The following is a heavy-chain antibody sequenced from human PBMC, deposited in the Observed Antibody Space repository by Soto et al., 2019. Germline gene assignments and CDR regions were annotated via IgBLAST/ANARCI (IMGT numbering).Heavy chain of an antibody. CDR1: GGTFSSYA. CDR3: GGGGLAARLGGGWDRWYYYGMDV. J-gene: IGHJ6*02. Sequence: QVQLVQSGAEVKKPGSSVKVSCKASGGTFSSYAISWVRQAPGQGLEWMGGIIPIFGTANYAQKFQGRVTITADESTSSAHMELSGLGSEDTGVYCCGGGGLAARLGGGWDRWYYYGMDVWGQGTTVTVSS. CDR2: IIPIFGTA. V-gene: IGHV1-69*01. D-gene: IGHD3-16*01.